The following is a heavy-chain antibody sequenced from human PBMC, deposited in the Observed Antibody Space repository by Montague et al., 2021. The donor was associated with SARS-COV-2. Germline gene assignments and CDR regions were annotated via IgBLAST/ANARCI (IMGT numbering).Heavy chain of an antibody. D-gene: IGHD2-21*02. J-gene: IGHJ6*02. Sequence: TLSLTCTVSGGAINRGDYYWTWIRQPPGKGLEWIGNIYSTGDTSYSPSLKGRVGISLDTSKNQVSLNLRSVAAADTAVYYCAGEVVHVDVLTDIPKILYGGLDLWGQGTTVVVSS. CDR3: AGEVVHVDVLTDIPKILYGGLDL. V-gene: IGHV4-30-4*08. CDR2: IYSTGDT. CDR1: GGAINRGDYY.